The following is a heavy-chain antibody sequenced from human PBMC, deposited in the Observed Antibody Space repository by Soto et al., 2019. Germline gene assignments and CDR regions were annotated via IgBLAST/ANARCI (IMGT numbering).Heavy chain of an antibody. CDR2: INPNSGGT. J-gene: IGHJ6*01. CDR1: GYTFTGYY. D-gene: IGHD2-2*01. V-gene: IGHV1-2*02. CDR3: ARDVIVVVPAATLGYYYYGMDV. Sequence: ASVKVSCKASGYTFTGYYMHWVRQAHGQGLEWMGWINPNSGGTNYAQKFQGRVTMTRDTSISTAYMELSRLRSDDTAVYYCARDVIVVVPAATLGYYYYGMDVWGQRTTVTVSS.